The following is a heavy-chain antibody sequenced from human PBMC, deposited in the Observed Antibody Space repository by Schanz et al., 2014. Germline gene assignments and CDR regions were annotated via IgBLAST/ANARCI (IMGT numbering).Heavy chain of an antibody. CDR1: GFTFSRYS. CDR2: ISGDHRNT. CDR3: ARNRGSGGQNWYFDL. V-gene: IGHV3-21*04. J-gene: IGHJ2*01. D-gene: IGHD1-26*01. Sequence: EVQLVESGGGLVQPGGSLRLSCTASGFTFSRYSMNWVRQAPGKGLEWVSSISGDHRNTFYADSVKGRITISRDNTKNSLFLQLNSLRADDTAVYYCARNRGSGGQNWYFDLWGRGTLVTVSS.